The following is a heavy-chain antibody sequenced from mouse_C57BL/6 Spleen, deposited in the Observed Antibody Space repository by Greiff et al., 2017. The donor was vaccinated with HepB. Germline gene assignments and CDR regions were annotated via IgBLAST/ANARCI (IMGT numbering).Heavy chain of an antibody. V-gene: IGHV3-6*01. CDR1: GYSITSGYY. CDR2: ISYDGSN. J-gene: IGHJ1*03. CDR3: AREGRADWYFDV. Sequence: EVKLQESGPGLVKPSQSLSLTCSVTGYSITSGYYWNWIRQFPGNKLEWMGYISYDGSNNYNPSLKNRISITRDTSKNQFFLKLNSVTTEDTATYYCAREGRADWYFDVWGTGTTVTVSS.